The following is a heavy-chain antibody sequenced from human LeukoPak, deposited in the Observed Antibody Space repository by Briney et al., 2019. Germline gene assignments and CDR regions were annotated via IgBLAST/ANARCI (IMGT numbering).Heavy chain of an antibody. Sequence: SETLSLTCTVSGGSISDYYWSWIRQPPGKGLEWIGYIYYSGSTKYNPYLKSRVTISVDTSKNQFSLKLSSVTAADTAVYYCARGGTKPLDYWGQGTLVTVSS. J-gene: IGHJ4*02. V-gene: IGHV4-59*01. CDR1: GGSISDYY. CDR3: ARGGTKPLDY. CDR2: IYYSGST. D-gene: IGHD1-14*01.